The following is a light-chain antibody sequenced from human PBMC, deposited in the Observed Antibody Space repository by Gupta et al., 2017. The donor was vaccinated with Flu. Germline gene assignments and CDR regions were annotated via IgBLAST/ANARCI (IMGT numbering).Light chain of an antibody. V-gene: IGLV4-69*01. Sequence: QLVLTQSPSASASLGASVKLTCTLSSGHSSYTIAWHQQQPEKGPRFLMKITSDGSHSKGDEIPDRFSGSSSGAERDLTISSMRAEDEADYYCQTWGTGIRVFGGGTKLTVL. CDR2: ITSDGSH. CDR1: SGHSSYT. CDR3: QTWGTGIRV. J-gene: IGLJ2*01.